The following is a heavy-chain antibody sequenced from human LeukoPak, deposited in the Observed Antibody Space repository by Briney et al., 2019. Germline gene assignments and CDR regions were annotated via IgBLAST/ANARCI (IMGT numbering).Heavy chain of an antibody. J-gene: IGHJ1*01. D-gene: IGHD6-6*01. Sequence: GGSLRLSCAASGFTFSSYWMSWVRQAPGKGLERVANIKQDGSKEYYVDSVKGRFTISRDNAKNTLYLQMNSLRAEDTAVYYCAKVGTYSSSPRYFQHWGQGTLVTVSS. CDR2: IKQDGSKE. CDR3: AKVGTYSSSPRYFQH. CDR1: GFTFSSYW. V-gene: IGHV3-7*03.